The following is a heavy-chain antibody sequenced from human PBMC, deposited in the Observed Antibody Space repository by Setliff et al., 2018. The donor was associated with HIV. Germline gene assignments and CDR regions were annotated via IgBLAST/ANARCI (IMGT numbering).Heavy chain of an antibody. CDR2: IIPIFGTA. J-gene: IGHJ6*04. CDR1: GGTFSRHT. V-gene: IGHV1-69*13. Sequence: GASVKVSCKSSGGTFSRHTISWVRQAPGQGLGGMGGIIPIFGTANYAQNFQGRVSITADASTSTAYMALSSLRSEDTAVYCCATGTSKTWGITVLMDVWGKGATVTVSS. CDR3: ATGTSKTWGITVLMDV. D-gene: IGHD3-3*01.